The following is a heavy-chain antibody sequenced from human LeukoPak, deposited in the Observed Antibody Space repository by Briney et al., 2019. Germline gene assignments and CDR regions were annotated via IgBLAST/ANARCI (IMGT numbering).Heavy chain of an antibody. J-gene: IGHJ4*02. CDR1: GFTFATYT. CDR3: ARDGNSPLSY. CDR2: ISWNSGSI. D-gene: IGHD4-23*01. V-gene: IGHV3-9*01. Sequence: GGSLRLSCTGAGFTFATYTFNWVRQAPGKGLEWVSGISWNSGSIGYADSVKGRFTISRDNAKNSLYLQMNSLRAEDTAVYYCARDGNSPLSYWGQGTLITVSS.